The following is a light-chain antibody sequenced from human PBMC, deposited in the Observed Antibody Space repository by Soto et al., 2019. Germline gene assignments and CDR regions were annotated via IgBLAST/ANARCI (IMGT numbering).Light chain of an antibody. CDR2: EVS. CDR1: QSLLYNNTYNY. V-gene: IGKV2D-29*01. Sequence: DVVITQSPLSLPFTPLDPSSISCRSSQSLLYNNTYNYLDWYLQKPGQPPQLLIYEVSNRFSGVPDRFSGSGSGTDFTLKISRVEAEDVGVYYCMQSIQLPITFGQGTRLEIK. CDR3: MQSIQLPIT. J-gene: IGKJ5*01.